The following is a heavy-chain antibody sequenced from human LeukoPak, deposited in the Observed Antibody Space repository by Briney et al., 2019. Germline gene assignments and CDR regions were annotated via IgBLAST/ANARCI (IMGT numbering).Heavy chain of an antibody. CDR1: GFTFSSYA. Sequence: PGGSLRLSCAASGFTFSSYAMSWVRQAPGKGLEWVANIKQDGSEKYYVDSVKGRFTISRDNAKNSLYLQMNSLRAEDTAVYYCARDRTVTTIYYYYMDVWGKGTTVTVSS. J-gene: IGHJ6*03. CDR2: IKQDGSEK. V-gene: IGHV3-7*01. CDR3: ARDRTVTTIYYYYMDV. D-gene: IGHD4-11*01.